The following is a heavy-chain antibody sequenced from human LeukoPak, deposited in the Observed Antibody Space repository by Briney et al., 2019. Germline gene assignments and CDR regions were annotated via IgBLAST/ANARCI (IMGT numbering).Heavy chain of an antibody. D-gene: IGHD2-2*02. Sequence: PGGSLRLSCAASGFTFSSYGMSWFRQAPGKGLEWVGFIRSKAYGGTTEYAASVKGRFTISRDDSKSIAYLQMNSLKTEDTAVYYCTRGMGEYQLLYGYNWFDPWGQGTLVTVSS. CDR3: TRGMGEYQLLYGYNWFDP. CDR2: IRSKAYGGTT. V-gene: IGHV3-49*03. CDR1: GFTFSSYG. J-gene: IGHJ5*02.